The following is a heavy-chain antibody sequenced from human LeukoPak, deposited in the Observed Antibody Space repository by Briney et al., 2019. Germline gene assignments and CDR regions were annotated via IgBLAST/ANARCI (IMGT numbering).Heavy chain of an antibody. CDR3: ARFSSDNGVYAAGDC. CDR2: ISYDGSNK. D-gene: IGHD2-8*01. V-gene: IGHV3-30*03. Sequence: PGGSLRLSCAASGFTFSSYGMHWVRQAPGKGLEWVAVISYDGSNKYYADSVKGRFTISRDNSKNTLYLQMNSLRAEDTAVYYCARFSSDNGVYAAGDCWGQGTLVTVSS. J-gene: IGHJ4*02. CDR1: GFTFSSYG.